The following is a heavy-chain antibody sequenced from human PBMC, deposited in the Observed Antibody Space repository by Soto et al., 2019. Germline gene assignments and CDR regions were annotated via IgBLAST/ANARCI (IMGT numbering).Heavy chain of an antibody. J-gene: IGHJ5*02. Sequence: SETLSLTCTVSGGSLTSGSYYWSWIRQPTGKGLEWIGSIYHTGNAYYNPSLESRVTISVDTSKNQFSLKLTSVTAADAALYYCARDFFDSSDYTTNWFDPWGQGTLVTRLL. D-gene: IGHD3-22*01. CDR2: IYHTGNA. CDR3: ARDFFDSSDYTTNWFDP. CDR1: GGSLTSGSYY. V-gene: IGHV4-39*01.